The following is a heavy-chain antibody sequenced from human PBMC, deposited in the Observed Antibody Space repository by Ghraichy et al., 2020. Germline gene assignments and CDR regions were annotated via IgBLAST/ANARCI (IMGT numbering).Heavy chain of an antibody. CDR3: ARGDTAMDPNDAFDI. J-gene: IGHJ3*02. Sequence: GGSLRLSCAASGFTFSSYDMHWVRQATGKGLEWVSAIGTAGDTYYPGSVKGRFTISRENAKNSFYLQMNNLRAGDTAVYYCARGDTAMDPNDAFDIWGQGTMVTVSS. D-gene: IGHD5-18*01. CDR1: GFTFSSYD. V-gene: IGHV3-13*01. CDR2: IGTAGDT.